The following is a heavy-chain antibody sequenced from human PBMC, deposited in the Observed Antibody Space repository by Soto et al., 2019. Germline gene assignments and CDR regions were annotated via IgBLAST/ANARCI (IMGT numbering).Heavy chain of an antibody. Sequence: QVQLVEYGGGVVQPGRSLRLSCAASGFTFSTYVMHWVRQPPGKGLEWVAVLWYDGSNKNYGESVRGRFTISRDNSRNTLYLEMSSLRAEDTALYYCAREGANYALDVWGQGTTVTVSS. CDR2: LWYDGSNK. J-gene: IGHJ6*02. CDR1: GFTFSTYV. CDR3: AREGANYALDV. D-gene: IGHD1-26*01. V-gene: IGHV3-33*01.